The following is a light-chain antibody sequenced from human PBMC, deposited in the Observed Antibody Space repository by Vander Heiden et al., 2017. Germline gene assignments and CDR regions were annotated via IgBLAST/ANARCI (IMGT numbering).Light chain of an antibody. CDR2: DVN. CDR1: SSDVGSTY. Sequence: QSTLTQPASVSGSPGQSITISCTGTSSDVGSTYVSWYQQHPGKVPKFIIYDVNNRPSGMSNRISGSKSGNTASLTIAGLQAGDEADYYCSSYTTSSTYVFGTGTKVTVL. CDR3: SSYTTSSTYV. V-gene: IGLV2-14*03. J-gene: IGLJ1*01.